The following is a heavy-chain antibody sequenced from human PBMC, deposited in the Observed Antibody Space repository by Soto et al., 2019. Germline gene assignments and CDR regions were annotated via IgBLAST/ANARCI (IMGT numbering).Heavy chain of an antibody. CDR3: AREMATINYYYYGMDV. D-gene: IGHD5-12*01. V-gene: IGHV4-31*03. CDR2: IHYGGST. CDR1: GCSISSGGYY. Sequence: QVQLQESGPGLVKPSETLSLTCTVSGCSISSGGYYWSRLRQHPGKGRVWIGYIHYGGSTYYNPSRKSRVTISVDTSKNQCSQKLSSVTAADTAVYYCAREMATINYYYYGMDVWGQGTTVTVSS. J-gene: IGHJ6*02.